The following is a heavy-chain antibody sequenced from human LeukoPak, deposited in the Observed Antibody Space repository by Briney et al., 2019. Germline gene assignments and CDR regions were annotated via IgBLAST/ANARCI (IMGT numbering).Heavy chain of an antibody. CDR2: IYSGGST. Sequence: GGSLRLSCAASGFTVSSNYMSWVRQAPGKGLEWVSVIYSGGSTYYADSVKGRFTISRDNSKNTLYLQMNSLRAEDTAVYYCARDPNKDIVLIGQNWFDPWGQGTLVTVSS. V-gene: IGHV3-53*01. CDR3: ARDPNKDIVLIGQNWFDP. J-gene: IGHJ5*02. CDR1: GFTVSSNY. D-gene: IGHD2-8*01.